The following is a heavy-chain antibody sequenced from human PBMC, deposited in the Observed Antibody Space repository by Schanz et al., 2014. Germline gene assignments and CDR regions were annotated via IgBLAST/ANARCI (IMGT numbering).Heavy chain of an antibody. CDR1: GFTFNNYG. J-gene: IGHJ6*02. CDR2: TSTDGTKT. Sequence: QVQLVESGGGVVRPGRSLRLSCAASGFTFNNYGMHWVRQAPGKGLEWVAVTSTDGTKTYYAASVRGRFTISRDNSKNTLHLQMNSLRVEDTAVYYCAKDDTQVNGMDVWGQGTTVTVSS. V-gene: IGHV3-30*19. CDR3: AKDDTQVNGMDV.